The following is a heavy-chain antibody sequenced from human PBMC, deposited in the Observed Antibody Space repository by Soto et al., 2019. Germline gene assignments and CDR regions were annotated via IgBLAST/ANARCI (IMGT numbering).Heavy chain of an antibody. CDR3: ARADYYDSSGTYYFDY. J-gene: IGHJ4*02. CDR2: INPNSGGT. CDR1: GYTFTGHY. Sequence: ASVKVSCKASGYTFTGHYMHWVRQAPGQGLEWMGWINPNSGGTNYAQKFQGWVTMTRDTSISTAYMELSRLRSDDTAVYYCARADYYDSSGTYYFDYWGQGTLVTVSS. D-gene: IGHD3-22*01. V-gene: IGHV1-2*04.